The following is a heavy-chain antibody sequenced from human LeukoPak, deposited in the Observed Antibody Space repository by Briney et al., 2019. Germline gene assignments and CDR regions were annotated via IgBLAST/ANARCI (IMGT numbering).Heavy chain of an antibody. D-gene: IGHD4-17*01. Sequence: SETLSLTCTVSGGSISGYYWSWIRQPPREGLEWIGYIYSSGSTKYDPSLESRVTISLDTSKNQVSLNLSSVTAADTAIYFCARGHYDLAPWGQGILVTVSS. J-gene: IGHJ5*02. CDR1: GGSISGYY. V-gene: IGHV4-59*01. CDR3: ARGHYDLAP. CDR2: IYSSGST.